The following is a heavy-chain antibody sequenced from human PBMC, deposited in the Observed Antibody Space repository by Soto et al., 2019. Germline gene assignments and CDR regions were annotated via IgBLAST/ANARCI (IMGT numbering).Heavy chain of an antibody. V-gene: IGHV4-39*01. Sequence: PSETLSLTYTVAGGSSSSSSDYWGWIRQPPGKGLEWIGSIYFSGSTYYNPSLKSRVTISVDTSNNQLSLKLRSVTAADTAVYYCARHDGFSSGWIFDYWGHGTLVTVSS. J-gene: IGHJ4*01. CDR3: ARHDGFSSGWIFDY. CDR2: IYFSGST. CDR1: GGSSSSSSDY. D-gene: IGHD6-19*01.